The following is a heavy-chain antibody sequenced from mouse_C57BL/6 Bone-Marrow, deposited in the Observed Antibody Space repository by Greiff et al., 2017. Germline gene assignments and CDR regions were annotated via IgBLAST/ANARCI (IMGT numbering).Heavy chain of an antibody. Sequence: EVQLQQSGAELVRPGASVKLSCTASGFNIKDDYMPWVKQRPEQGLEWIGWIDPENGDTEYASKFQGKATITADTSSNTAYLQLSSLTSEDTAVYYCTTLRRGYWYFDVWGTGTTVTVSS. V-gene: IGHV14-4*01. CDR3: TTLRRGYWYFDV. CDR2: IDPENGDT. D-gene: IGHD2-12*01. J-gene: IGHJ1*03. CDR1: GFNIKDDY.